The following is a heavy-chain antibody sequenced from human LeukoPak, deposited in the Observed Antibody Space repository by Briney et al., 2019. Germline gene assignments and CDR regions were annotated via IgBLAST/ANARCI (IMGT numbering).Heavy chain of an antibody. Sequence: PSDTLSLTCAIYAGSFSGYYWSWIRQPPWKGLEWIGEINNSGSTNYNPSLKSPVTISVDTSKNQFSLKLRSVTAADTAVYYCARLWFGELVTDSWGQGTLVTVSS. J-gene: IGHJ4*02. D-gene: IGHD3-10*01. CDR1: AGSFSGYY. CDR3: ARLWFGELVTDS. CDR2: INNSGST. V-gene: IGHV4-34*01.